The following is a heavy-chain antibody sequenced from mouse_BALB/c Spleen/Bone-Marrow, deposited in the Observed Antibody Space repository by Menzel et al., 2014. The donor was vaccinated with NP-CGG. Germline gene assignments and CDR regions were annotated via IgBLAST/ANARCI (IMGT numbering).Heavy chain of an antibody. D-gene: IGHD2-3*01. CDR3: ARDGYSSLAMDY. V-gene: IGHV1-9*01. J-gene: IGHJ4*01. CDR1: GYTFSGYW. CDR2: ILPGSTST. Sequence: VKLMESGAELMKPGASVKISCKTTGYTFSGYWIEWVKQRPGHGLEWIGEILPGSTSTNYNEKFKDKATFTADTSSNTAYMQLNSLTSEVSAVYYCARDGYSSLAMDYWGRGTSVTVSS.